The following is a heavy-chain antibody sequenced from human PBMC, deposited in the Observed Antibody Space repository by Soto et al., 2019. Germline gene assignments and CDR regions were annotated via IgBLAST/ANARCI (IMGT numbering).Heavy chain of an antibody. D-gene: IGHD6-13*01. CDR3: ARTEVAAAGTDYYYMDV. Sequence: GAGPTLVNPTQTLTLTCTFSGFSLSTSGMCVSWIRQPPGKALEWLARIDWDDDKYYSTSLKTRLTISKDTSKNQVVLTMTNMDPVDTATYYCARTEVAAAGTDYYYMDVWGKGTTVTVSS. CDR2: IDWDDDK. CDR1: GFSLSTSGMC. J-gene: IGHJ6*03. V-gene: IGHV2-70*11.